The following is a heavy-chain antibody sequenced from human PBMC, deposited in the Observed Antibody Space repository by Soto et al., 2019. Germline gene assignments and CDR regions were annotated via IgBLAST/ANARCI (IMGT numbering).Heavy chain of an antibody. CDR3: ARGRSQTSSSFEY. V-gene: IGHV3-23*01. CDR2: ISGSGDNA. Sequence: GGSLRLSCEASGFSFSSYSMSWVRQAPGKGLEWVSLISGSGDNAYYADSVRGRFTVSRDNSRNTLILQMNSLRAEDTAVYYCARGRSQTSSSFEYWGQGSLVTVSS. J-gene: IGHJ4*02. CDR1: GFSFSSYS.